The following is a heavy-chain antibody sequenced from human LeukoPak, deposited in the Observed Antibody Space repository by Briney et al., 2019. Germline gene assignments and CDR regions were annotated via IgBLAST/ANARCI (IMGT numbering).Heavy chain of an antibody. CDR1: GFTFSSYW. V-gene: IGHV3-7*01. CDR3: AKMGHQWLGYPGFHY. D-gene: IGHD6-19*01. CDR2: IKQDGSEI. J-gene: IGHJ4*02. Sequence: PGGSLRLSCTASGFTFSSYWMSWVRQAPGKGLEWVANIKQDGSEIYYVDSVNGRFTISRDNAKKSLSLQMNSLRAEDTAVYYCAKMGHQWLGYPGFHYWGQGTLVTVSS.